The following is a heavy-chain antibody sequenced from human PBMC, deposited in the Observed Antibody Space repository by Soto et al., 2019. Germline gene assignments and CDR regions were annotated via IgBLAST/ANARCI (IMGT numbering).Heavy chain of an antibody. CDR1: GGSISSSNW. V-gene: IGHV4-4*02. J-gene: IGHJ4*02. Sequence: SETLSLTCAVSGGSISSSNWWSWVRQPPGKGLEWIGEIYHSGSTNYNPSLKSRVTISVDKSKNQFSLKLSSVTAADTAVYYCAKATLYYYDSSGYPAGGLDYWGQGTLVTVSS. CDR2: IYHSGST. D-gene: IGHD3-22*01. CDR3: AKATLYYYDSSGYPAGGLDY.